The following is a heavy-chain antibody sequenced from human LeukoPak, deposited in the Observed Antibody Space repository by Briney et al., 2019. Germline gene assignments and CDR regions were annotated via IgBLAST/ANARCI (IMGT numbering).Heavy chain of an antibody. J-gene: IGHJ4*02. D-gene: IGHD6-19*01. V-gene: IGHV1-18*01. Sequence: ASVKVSCKASGYTFTSYGISWVRQAPGQGLEWMGWISAYNGNTNYAQKFQGRVTMTEDTSTDTAYMELSSLRSEDTAVYYCATVFAAEQWRYFDYWGQGTLVTVSS. CDR3: ATVFAAEQWRYFDY. CDR2: ISAYNGNT. CDR1: GYTFTSYG.